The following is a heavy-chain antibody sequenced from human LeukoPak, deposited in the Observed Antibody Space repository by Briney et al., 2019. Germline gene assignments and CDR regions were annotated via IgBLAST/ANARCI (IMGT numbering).Heavy chain of an antibody. V-gene: IGHV3-53*04. CDR1: GFTVSSNY. J-gene: IGHJ4*02. Sequence: GGSLRLSCAASGFTVSSNYMSWVRQAPGKGLEWVSLIFSGGNTYYADSVKGRFTTSRHNSGNTVYLQMNSLRADDTAVYYCARVGPGYTYVYGAPYYFDSWGQGTLVTVSS. CDR2: IFSGGNT. D-gene: IGHD5-18*01. CDR3: ARVGPGYTYVYGAPYYFDS.